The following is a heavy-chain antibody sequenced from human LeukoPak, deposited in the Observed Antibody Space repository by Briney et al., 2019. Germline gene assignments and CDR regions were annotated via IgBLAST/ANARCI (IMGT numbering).Heavy chain of an antibody. D-gene: IGHD1-20*01. CDR3: ARGGFYGYNRNDVGDY. Sequence: PGGSLRLSCAASGFTFSSYAMHWVRQAPGKGLEWVAVISYDGSNKYYADSVKGRFTISRDNSKNTLYLQMNSLRAEDTAVYYCARGGFYGYNRNDVGDYWGQGTLVTVSS. V-gene: IGHV3-30*04. J-gene: IGHJ4*02. CDR1: GFTFSSYA. CDR2: ISYDGSNK.